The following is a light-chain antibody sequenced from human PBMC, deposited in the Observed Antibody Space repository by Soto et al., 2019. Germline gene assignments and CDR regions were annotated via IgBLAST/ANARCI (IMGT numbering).Light chain of an antibody. V-gene: IGKV3-20*01. CDR2: GAS. Sequence: EIVLTQSPGTLSLSPGEGATLSCRASQSVSSSYLAWYQQKPGQAPRLLIYGASSRATGIPDRFSGGGSGTDFTLTISRLEPEDFAVYYCQQYNNWPPDRTFGQGTKVEIK. J-gene: IGKJ1*01. CDR1: QSVSSSY. CDR3: QQYNNWPPDRT.